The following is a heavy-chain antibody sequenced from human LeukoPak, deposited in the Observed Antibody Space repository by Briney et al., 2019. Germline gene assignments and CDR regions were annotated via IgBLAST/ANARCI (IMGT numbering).Heavy chain of an antibody. Sequence: PSKTLSLTCTVSGGSISSYYWSWIRQPAGKGLEWIGRIYTSGSTNYNPSFKSRVTMSVDTSKNQFSLKLSSVTAADTAVYYCARDRRVAARHKADWFDPWGQGTLVTVSS. J-gene: IGHJ5*02. CDR3: ARDRRVAARHKADWFDP. D-gene: IGHD6-6*01. CDR1: GGSISSYY. CDR2: IYTSGST. V-gene: IGHV4-4*07.